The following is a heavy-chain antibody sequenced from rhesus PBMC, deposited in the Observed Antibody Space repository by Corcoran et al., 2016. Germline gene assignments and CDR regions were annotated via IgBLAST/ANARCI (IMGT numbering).Heavy chain of an antibody. Sequence: QVQLQESGPGVVKPSETLSLTCAVSGVTISSGYYYCSWIRQPPDQGLDWIGAIYGSSGSTENSPSFKSRVTISIDTSKNQFSLKLSSVTAADTAVFYCARHDHFPDCYHTACSSWGQGVQVTVSS. D-gene: IGHD2-33*01. CDR2: IYGSSGST. CDR1: GVTISSGYYY. J-gene: IGHJ4*01. CDR3: ARHDHFPDCYHTACSS. V-gene: IGHV4S12*01.